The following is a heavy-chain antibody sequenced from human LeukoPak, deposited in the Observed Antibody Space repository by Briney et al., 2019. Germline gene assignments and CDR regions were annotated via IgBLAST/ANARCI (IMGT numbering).Heavy chain of an antibody. CDR3: AREGDGYNSDYFDY. CDR1: GFTFSSYR. D-gene: IGHD5-24*01. CDR2: IKQDGSEK. Sequence: GGSLRLSCAASGFTFSSYRMSWVRQAPGKGLEWVANIKQDGSEKYYVDSVKGRFTISRDNAKNSLYLQMNSLRAEDTAVYYCAREGDGYNSDYFDYWGQGTLVTVSS. V-gene: IGHV3-7*01. J-gene: IGHJ4*02.